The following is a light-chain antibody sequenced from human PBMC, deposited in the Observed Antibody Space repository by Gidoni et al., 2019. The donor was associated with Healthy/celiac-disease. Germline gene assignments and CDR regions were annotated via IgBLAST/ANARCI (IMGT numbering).Light chain of an antibody. J-gene: IGKJ3*01. CDR1: QSVLYSSTNKNY. Sequence: IVMTQSPDSPAVSLGERATINCKSSQSVLYSSTNKNYLAWYQQKPGQPPKLLIYWASTRESGVPDRFSGSGSGTDFTLTISSLQAEDVAVYYCQQYYSTPPTFGPGTKVDIK. V-gene: IGKV4-1*01. CDR3: QQYYSTPPT. CDR2: WAS.